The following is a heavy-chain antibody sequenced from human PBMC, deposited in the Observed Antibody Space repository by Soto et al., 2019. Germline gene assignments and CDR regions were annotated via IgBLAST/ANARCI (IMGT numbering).Heavy chain of an antibody. D-gene: IGHD3-3*01. V-gene: IGHV3-30-3*01. CDR2: ISHDGRIE. CDR1: GFTFSTFA. CDR3: AGDCLPDDYRSGGYLFDP. J-gene: IGHJ5*02. Sequence: AGRSLRLSCAASGFTFSTFALPCLRQAPGEGLEWVALISHDGRIEKYADSVKGRFTNSRDNSKNTLYMQMDSLRLEDTGVYYCAGDCLPDDYRSGGYLFDPWGQRSYLPVSS.